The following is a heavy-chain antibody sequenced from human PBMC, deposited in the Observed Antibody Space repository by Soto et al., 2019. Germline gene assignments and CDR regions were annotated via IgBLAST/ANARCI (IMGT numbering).Heavy chain of an antibody. V-gene: IGHV3-23*01. Sequence: QPGGSLRLSCAASGFTFNNYAMSWVRQAPGKGLEWVSAITGSGGDTYHADSVKGRFTISRDNSRNTLYLQMNSLRAEDTAVYYCAKGSASGYPYYFDYWGHGTLVTVSS. CDR1: GFTFNNYA. J-gene: IGHJ4*01. CDR3: AKGSASGYPYYFDY. CDR2: ITGSGGDT. D-gene: IGHD6-25*01.